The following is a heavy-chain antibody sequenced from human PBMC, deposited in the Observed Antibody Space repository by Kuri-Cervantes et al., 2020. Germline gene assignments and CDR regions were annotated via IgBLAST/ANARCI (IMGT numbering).Heavy chain of an antibody. CDR1: GYTFTNFG. J-gene: IGHJ4*02. D-gene: IGHD1-1*01. CDR3: ARDGTTGDHGMDY. V-gene: IGHV1-46*01. CDR2: ISPSGGST. Sequence: ASVKVSCKASGYTFTNFGISWVRQAPGQGLEWMGIISPSGGSTSYAQKFQGRVTMTRDTSTSTVHMELSSLRSEDTAVYYCARDGTTGDHGMDYWGQGTLVTVSS.